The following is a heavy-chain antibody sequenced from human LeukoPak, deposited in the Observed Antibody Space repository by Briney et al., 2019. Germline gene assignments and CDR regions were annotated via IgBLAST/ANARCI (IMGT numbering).Heavy chain of an antibody. CDR3: ARDPRTMVRGVPAALRC. J-gene: IGHJ4*02. D-gene: IGHD3-10*01. CDR2: IIPIFGTA. Sequence: SVKVSCKASGGTFSSYAISWVRQAPGQGLEWMGGIIPIFGTANYAQKFQGRVTITADESTSTAYMELSSLRSEDTAVYYCARDPRTMVRGVPAALRCWGQGTLVTVSS. V-gene: IGHV1-69*13. CDR1: GGTFSSYA.